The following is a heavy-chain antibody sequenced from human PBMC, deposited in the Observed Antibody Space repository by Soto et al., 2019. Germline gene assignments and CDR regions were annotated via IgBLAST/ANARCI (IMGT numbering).Heavy chain of an antibody. CDR3: ARGHIPVYGPAPDYFDS. CDR1: GGSLRGSY. J-gene: IGHJ4*02. V-gene: IGHV4-34*02. D-gene: IGHD2-21*01. Sequence: QVHLQQWGAGLLKPSETLSLTCGVYGGSLRGSYWSWIRQPPGKALEWLGKVTHSGSTTFNPSLKSRPRVSVDTSDNHSALKLTSVTAADTAVYYCARGHIPVYGPAPDYFDSWCPGTLVTVSS. CDR2: VTHSGST.